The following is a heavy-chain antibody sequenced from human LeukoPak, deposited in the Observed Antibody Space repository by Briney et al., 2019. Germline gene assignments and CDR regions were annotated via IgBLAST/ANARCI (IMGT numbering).Heavy chain of an antibody. CDR1: GYTFTSYG. CDR2: ISAYNGNT. V-gene: IGHV1-18*01. CDR3: ARDRGADSVFGVVRHSYYFDY. Sequence: ASVKVSCKASGYTFTSYGISWVRQAPGQGLEWMGWISAYNGNTNYAQKLQGRVTMTTDTSTSTAYMELSSLRSEDTAVYYCARDRGADSVFGVVRHSYYFDYWGQGTLVTVSS. J-gene: IGHJ4*02. D-gene: IGHD3-3*01.